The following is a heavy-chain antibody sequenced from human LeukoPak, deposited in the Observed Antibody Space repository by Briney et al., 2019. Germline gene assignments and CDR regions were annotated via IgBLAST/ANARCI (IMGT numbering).Heavy chain of an antibody. J-gene: IGHJ6*03. D-gene: IGHD3-3*01. CDR1: GYTFTSYD. V-gene: IGHV1-8*03. CDR3: ARGTSITIFGVVIRGYYYMDV. CDR2: MNPNSGNT. Sequence: ASVKVPCKASGYTFTSYDINWLRQATGQGLEWMGWMNPNSGNTGYAQKFQGRVTITRNTSISTAYMELSSLRSEDTAVYYCARGTSITIFGVVIRGYYYMDVWGKGTTVTVSS.